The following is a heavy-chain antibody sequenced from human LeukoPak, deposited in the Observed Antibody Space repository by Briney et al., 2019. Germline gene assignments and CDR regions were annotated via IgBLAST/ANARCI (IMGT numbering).Heavy chain of an antibody. CDR2: ITSSGNTI. V-gene: IGHV3-11*01. CDR3: ARPSQVGSDSSGYLDH. J-gene: IGHJ4*02. D-gene: IGHD3-22*01. Sequence: GGSLRLSCAASGFAFSDFYMSWIRQAPGKGLEWFSYITSSGNTIYYADSVKGRFTISRDNAKNSLYLQMDSLRAEDTAVYYCARPSQVGSDSSGYLDHWGQGTLVTVSS. CDR1: GFAFSDFY.